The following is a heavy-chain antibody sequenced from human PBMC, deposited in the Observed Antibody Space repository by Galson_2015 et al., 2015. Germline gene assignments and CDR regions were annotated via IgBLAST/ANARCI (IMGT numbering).Heavy chain of an antibody. CDR3: ARRLDANRFYEWMPNYFDS. CDR2: IYHGETT. Sequence: SETLSLTCAVSGVSMTTSSWWSWVRQSPTKGPEWIGEIYHGETTNYNPSLKSRVTISVDNPKDQFSLRLTSVTAADTAVYFCARRLDANRFYEWMPNYFDSWGQGVLVTVSS. J-gene: IGHJ4*02. CDR1: GVSMTTSSW. D-gene: IGHD3-16*01. V-gene: IGHV4-4*02.